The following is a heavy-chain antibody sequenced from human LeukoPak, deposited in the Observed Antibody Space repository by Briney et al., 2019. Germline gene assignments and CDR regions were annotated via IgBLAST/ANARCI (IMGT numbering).Heavy chain of an antibody. D-gene: IGHD3-16*01. CDR1: GYIYTGYY. Sequence: ASVKVSCKSSGYIYTGYYMHWVRQAPGQGLEWMGWINPNSGGTNYAQKFQGRVTMTRDTSINTVYMELSRLKSDDTAVYYCARGGVLKSVDYWGQGTLVAVSS. V-gene: IGHV1-2*02. CDR3: ARGGVLKSVDY. CDR2: INPNSGGT. J-gene: IGHJ4*02.